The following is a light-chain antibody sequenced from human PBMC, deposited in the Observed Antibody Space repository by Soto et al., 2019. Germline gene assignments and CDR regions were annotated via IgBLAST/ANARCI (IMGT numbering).Light chain of an antibody. CDR1: SRDVGSYNL. Sequence: QSVLTQPASVSGSPGQSITISCTGTSRDVGSYNLVSWYQQHPDKPPKLIIYEDNKRPSGVSNRFSGSKSGNTASLTISGLQAEDETDYYCSSYAGSSSYVFGSGTKLTVL. CDR2: EDN. J-gene: IGLJ1*01. V-gene: IGLV2-23*01. CDR3: SSYAGSSSYV.